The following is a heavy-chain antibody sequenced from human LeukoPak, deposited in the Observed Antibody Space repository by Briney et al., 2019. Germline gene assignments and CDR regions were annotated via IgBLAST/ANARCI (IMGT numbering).Heavy chain of an antibody. CDR1: GDSINSLD. D-gene: IGHD6-25*01. CDR3: AKGSAAGRPYYFDY. Sequence: GTLSLTCTVSGDSINSLDLWSWVRQAPGKGLEWVSAIDSTGAYTWYADSVKGRFTISKDSSKTILYLQMNSLRAEDAAVYFCAKGSAAGRPYYFDYWGQGTLVTVSS. CDR2: IDSTGAYT. J-gene: IGHJ4*02. V-gene: IGHV3-23*01.